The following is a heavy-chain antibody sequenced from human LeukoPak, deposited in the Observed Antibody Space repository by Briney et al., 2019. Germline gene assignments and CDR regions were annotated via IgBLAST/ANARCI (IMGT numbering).Heavy chain of an antibody. CDR3: AREPPQYSSGWFSFDY. Sequence: GSLRLSCAASGFTFSSYEMNWVRQAPGKGLEWVSYISSSGSTIYYADSVKGRFTISRDNAKNSLYLQMNSLRAEDTAVYYCAREPPQYSSGWFSFDYWGQGTLVTVSS. D-gene: IGHD6-19*01. J-gene: IGHJ4*02. CDR2: ISSSGSTI. CDR1: GFTFSSYE. V-gene: IGHV3-48*03.